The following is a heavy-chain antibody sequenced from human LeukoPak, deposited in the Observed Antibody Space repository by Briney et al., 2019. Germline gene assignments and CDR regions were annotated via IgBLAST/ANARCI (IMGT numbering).Heavy chain of an antibody. J-gene: IGHJ4*02. CDR1: GYTFTSYG. V-gene: IGHV1-18*04. D-gene: IGHD6-13*01. CDR3: ARDVGSSWYRGRGGVFDY. CDR2: ISAYNGNT. Sequence: ASVKVSCKASGYTFTSYGISWARQAPGQGLEWMGWISAYNGNTNYAQKLQGRVTMTTDTSTSTAYMELRSLRSDDTAVYYCARDVGSSWYRGRGGVFDYWGQGTLVTVSS.